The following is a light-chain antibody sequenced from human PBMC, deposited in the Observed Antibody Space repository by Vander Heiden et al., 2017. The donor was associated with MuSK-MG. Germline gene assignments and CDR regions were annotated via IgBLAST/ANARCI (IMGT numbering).Light chain of an antibody. CDR2: LGS. V-gene: IGKV2-28*01. CDR1: QSHLHSNGYNY. Sequence: VMPPPPLSLPVTPGQPASISCSCTQSHLHSNGYNYLGWDLQKPGQSPQLLISLGSNRASGVTDRFRGSVSGTDFTLKISRVEAEDVWVYYCMQALQTPYKFGEGTKLEIK. CDR3: MQALQTPYK. J-gene: IGKJ2*01.